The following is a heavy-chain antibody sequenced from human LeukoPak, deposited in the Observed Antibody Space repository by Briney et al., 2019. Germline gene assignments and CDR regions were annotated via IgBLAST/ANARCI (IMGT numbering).Heavy chain of an antibody. Sequence: PSETLSLTCAVSGGSISSGGYSWSWIRQPPGTGLEWIGYIYYSGSTYYNPSLKSRVTISVDTSKNQFSLKLSSVTAADTAVYYCARASWVYYYDSSGFDYWGQGTLVTVSS. CDR2: IYYSGST. V-gene: IGHV4-30-4*07. D-gene: IGHD3-22*01. CDR1: GGSISSGGYS. CDR3: ARASWVYYYDSSGFDY. J-gene: IGHJ4*02.